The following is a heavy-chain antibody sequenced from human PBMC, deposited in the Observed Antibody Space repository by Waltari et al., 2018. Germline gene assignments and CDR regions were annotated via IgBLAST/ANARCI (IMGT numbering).Heavy chain of an antibody. Sequence: QLQLQESGPGLVQPSETLSLPCTAPGGSISSSSYYSGWIRQPPWKGLELIGSIYYSGSTDDNPSLKRRVTVSVDTSKIQFSLKLSCVSAADTGVDCWARRPGYCTNGVCAPGAFDSWGQGTMVTVSS. CDR1: GGSISSSSYY. D-gene: IGHD2-8*01. CDR2: IYYSGST. J-gene: IGHJ3*02. V-gene: IGHV4-39*01. CDR3: ARRPGYCTNGVCAPGAFDS.